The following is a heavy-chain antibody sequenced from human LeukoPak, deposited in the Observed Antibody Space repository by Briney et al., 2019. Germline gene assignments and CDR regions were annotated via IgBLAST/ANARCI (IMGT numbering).Heavy chain of an antibody. D-gene: IGHD1-26*01. Sequence: GGSLRLSCAASGFIFDDYGMSWVRQAPGKGLEWVSGINWNGGSTGYADSVKGRFTISRDNAKNSLYVQMNSLRAEDTALYYCARGGYSGSYFAYWGRGTLDTVSS. J-gene: IGHJ4*02. CDR3: ARGGYSGSYFAY. V-gene: IGHV3-20*04. CDR2: INWNGGST. CDR1: GFIFDDYG.